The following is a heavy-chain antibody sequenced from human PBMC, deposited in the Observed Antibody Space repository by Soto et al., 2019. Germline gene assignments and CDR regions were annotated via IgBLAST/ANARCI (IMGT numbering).Heavy chain of an antibody. J-gene: IGHJ6*03. CDR3: ARGASTIPVDYYYYYYMDV. Sequence: EAQLVESGGGLVQPGGSLRLSCAASGFTFSSYSMNWVRQAPGKGLEWVSYISSSSSTIYYADSVKGRFTISRDNAKNSLYLQMNSLRAEDTAVYYCARGASTIPVDYYYYYYMDVWGKGTTVTVSS. CDR2: ISSSSSTI. D-gene: IGHD3-3*02. V-gene: IGHV3-48*01. CDR1: GFTFSSYS.